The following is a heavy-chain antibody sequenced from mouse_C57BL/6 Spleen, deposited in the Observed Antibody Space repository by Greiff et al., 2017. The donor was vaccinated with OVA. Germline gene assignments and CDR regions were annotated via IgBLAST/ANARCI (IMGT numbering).Heavy chain of an antibody. Sequence: EVKLLESGGGLVQPKGSLKLSCAASGFSFNTYAMNWVRQAPGKGLEWVARIRSKSNNYATYYADSVKDRFTISRDDSESMLYLQMNNLKTEDTAMYYCVRLFYDYDLYWYFDVWGTGTTVTVSS. CDR1: GFSFNTYA. J-gene: IGHJ1*03. V-gene: IGHV10-1*01. D-gene: IGHD2-4*01. CDR2: IRSKSNNYAT. CDR3: VRLFYDYDLYWYFDV.